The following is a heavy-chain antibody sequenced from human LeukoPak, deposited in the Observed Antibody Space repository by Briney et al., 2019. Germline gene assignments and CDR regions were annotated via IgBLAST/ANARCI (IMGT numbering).Heavy chain of an antibody. CDR2: ISSSSSYI. CDR1: GFTFSSYS. V-gene: IGHV3-21*04. D-gene: IGHD1-26*01. J-gene: IGHJ4*02. CDR3: AKGSGSPYYFDY. Sequence: GGSLRLSCAAFGFTFSSYSMNWVRQAPGKGLEWVSSISSSSSYIYYADSVKGRFTISRDNAKNSLYLQMNSLRAEDTAVYYCAKGSGSPYYFDYWGQGTLVTVSS.